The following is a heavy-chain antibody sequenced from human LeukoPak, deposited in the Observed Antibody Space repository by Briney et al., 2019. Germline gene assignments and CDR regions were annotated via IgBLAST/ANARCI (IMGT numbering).Heavy chain of an antibody. CDR2: ISYDGSNK. CDR3: APSEPGIAVAGTGD. CDR1: GFTFSSYG. V-gene: IGHV3-30*03. D-gene: IGHD6-19*01. Sequence: PGRSLRLSCAASGFTFSSYGMHWVRQAPGKGLEWVAVISYDGSNKYYADSVKGRFTISRDNSKNTLYLQMNSLRAEDTAVYYCAPSEPGIAVAGTGDWGQGTPVTVSS. J-gene: IGHJ4*02.